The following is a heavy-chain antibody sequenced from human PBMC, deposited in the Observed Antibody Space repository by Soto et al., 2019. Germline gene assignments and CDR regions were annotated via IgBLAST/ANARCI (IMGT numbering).Heavy chain of an antibody. CDR3: ARDRIAVAGPFDY. CDR1: GGTFSSYT. D-gene: IGHD6-19*01. Sequence: QVQLVQSGAEVNKPGSSVKVYCKASGGTFSSYTISWVRQAPGQGLEWMGRIIPILGIANYAQKFQGRVTITADKSTSTAYMELSSLRSEDTAVYYCARDRIAVAGPFDYWGQGTLVTVSS. V-gene: IGHV1-69*08. J-gene: IGHJ4*02. CDR2: IIPILGIA.